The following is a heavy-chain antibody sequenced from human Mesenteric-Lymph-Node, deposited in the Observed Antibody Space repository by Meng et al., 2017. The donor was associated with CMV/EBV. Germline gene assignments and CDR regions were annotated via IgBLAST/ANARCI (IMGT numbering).Heavy chain of an antibody. CDR2: INPNSGGT. J-gene: IGHJ4*02. V-gene: IGHV1-2*02. CDR3: ARVAAIATRPALGY. Sequence: ASGYTFTGYYLHWVRQAPGQGLEWMGWINPNSGGTNYAQKFQGRVTMTRDTSISTAYMELSRLTSDDTAVYYCARVAAIATRPALGYWGQGTLVTVSS. CDR1: GYTFTGYY. D-gene: IGHD6-6*01.